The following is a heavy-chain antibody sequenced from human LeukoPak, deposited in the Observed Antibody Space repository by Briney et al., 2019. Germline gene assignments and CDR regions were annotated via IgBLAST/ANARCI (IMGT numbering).Heavy chain of an antibody. CDR3: ARHFSGSPYYFDY. V-gene: IGHV4-39*01. CDR2: IYYSGST. D-gene: IGHD1-26*01. CDR1: GGSISSSSYY. Sequence: PSETLSLTCTVSGGSISSSSYYWGWIRQPPGKGLEWIGSIYYSGSTYYNPSLKSRVTISVDTSKNQFSLKLSSVTAADTAVYYCARHFSGSPYYFDYWGQGTLVTVSS. J-gene: IGHJ4*02.